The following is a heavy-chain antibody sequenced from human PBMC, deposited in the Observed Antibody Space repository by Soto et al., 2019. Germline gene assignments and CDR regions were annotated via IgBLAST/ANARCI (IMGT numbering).Heavy chain of an antibody. CDR1: GGSISSGGYY. V-gene: IGHV4-31*03. CDR2: IYYSGST. CDR3: ARQSSSWYYFDY. J-gene: IGHJ4*02. D-gene: IGHD6-13*01. Sequence: PSETLSLTCTVSGGSISSGGYYWSWIRQHPGEGLEWIGYIYYSGSTYYNPSLKSRVTISVDTSKNQFSLKLSSVTAADTAVYYCARQSSSWYYFDYWGQGTLATVSS.